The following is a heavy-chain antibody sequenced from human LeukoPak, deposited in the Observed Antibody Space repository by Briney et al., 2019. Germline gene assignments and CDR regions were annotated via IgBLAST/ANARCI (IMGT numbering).Heavy chain of an antibody. CDR2: MDTDGRTT. Sequence: GGSLRLSCVFPGFPFGNFWMHWVRQVPGKGLVWVARMDTDGRTTDYADSVKGRFTISRDNARNTLYLQMRSLRADDTALYYCATDVTGSEDRWGQGTLVTVSS. V-gene: IGHV3-74*01. D-gene: IGHD6-25*01. J-gene: IGHJ5*02. CDR3: ATDVTGSEDR. CDR1: GFPFGNFW.